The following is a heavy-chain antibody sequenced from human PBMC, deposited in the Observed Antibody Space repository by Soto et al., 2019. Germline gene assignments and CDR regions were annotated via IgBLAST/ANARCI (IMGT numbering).Heavy chain of an antibody. CDR2: ISYDGSNK. J-gene: IGHJ6*02. Sequence: GGSLRLSCAASGFTFSSYAMHWVRQAPGKGLEWVAVISYDGSNKYYADSVKGRFTISRDNSKNTLYLQMNSLRAEDTAVYYCARDQTYCSSTSCYSYYYGMDVWGQGTKVTVSS. CDR1: GFTFSSYA. D-gene: IGHD2-2*01. V-gene: IGHV3-30-3*01. CDR3: ARDQTYCSSTSCYSYYYGMDV.